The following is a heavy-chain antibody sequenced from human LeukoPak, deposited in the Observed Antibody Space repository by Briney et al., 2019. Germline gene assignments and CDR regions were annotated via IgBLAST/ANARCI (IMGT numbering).Heavy chain of an antibody. V-gene: IGHV3-23*01. CDR2: ISNGKT. J-gene: IGHJ5*02. Sequence: GGFLRLSCAASGFPFSSHAMSWVRQPPGKGLEWVSAISNGKTYYADSVRGRFTISRDDSKNTVYLQMNSLRDEDTALYYCVREAGYCASVCLKSNWFDPWGQGTLVTVSS. D-gene: IGHD2-21*02. CDR3: VREAGYCASVCLKSNWFDP. CDR1: GFPFSSHA.